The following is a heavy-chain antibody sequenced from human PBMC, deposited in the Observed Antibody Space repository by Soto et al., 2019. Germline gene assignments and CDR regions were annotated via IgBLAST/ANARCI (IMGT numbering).Heavy chain of an antibody. J-gene: IGHJ2*01. Sequence: SETLSLTCTVSGGSISSGNFSWTWIRQPPGKGLEWIAYIFHTGSTFYNSSLKPRVSISVDRSKSQFSLKLKSVTETDTAVYYCARVKVGDLFRFNWFFDLWGRGTLVTVS. CDR2: IFHTGST. CDR3: ARVKVGDLFRFNWFFDL. CDR1: GGSISSGNFS. D-gene: IGHD3-3*01. V-gene: IGHV4-30-2*01.